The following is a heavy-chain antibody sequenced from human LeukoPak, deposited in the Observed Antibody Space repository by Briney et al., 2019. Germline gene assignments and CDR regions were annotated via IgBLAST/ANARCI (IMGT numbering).Heavy chain of an antibody. CDR2: ISAYNGNT. CDR1: GYTFTSYG. D-gene: IGHD5-18*01. Sequence: GASVKVSCKASGYTFTSYGISWVRQAPGQGLEWMGWISAYNGNTNYAQKLQGRVTMTTDTSTSTAYMELRSLRSDDTAVYYCARDFVEGYSYGCSPYYYYMDVWGKGTTVTVSS. J-gene: IGHJ6*03. CDR3: ARDFVEGYSYGCSPYYYYMDV. V-gene: IGHV1-18*01.